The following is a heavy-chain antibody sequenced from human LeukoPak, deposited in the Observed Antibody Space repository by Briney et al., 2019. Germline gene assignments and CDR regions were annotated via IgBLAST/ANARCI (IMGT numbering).Heavy chain of an antibody. V-gene: IGHV3-48*01. CDR1: GFTFSSYA. CDR3: ARFAAGGSYYYYMDV. Sequence: GGSLRLSCAASGFTFSSYAMSWVRQAPGKGLEWVSNIGTSSTTIYYADSVKGRFTISRDNAKNSLYLQMNSLRADDTAVYYCARFAAGGSYYYYMDVWGKGTTVTVSS. J-gene: IGHJ6*03. CDR2: IGTSSTTI. D-gene: IGHD6-25*01.